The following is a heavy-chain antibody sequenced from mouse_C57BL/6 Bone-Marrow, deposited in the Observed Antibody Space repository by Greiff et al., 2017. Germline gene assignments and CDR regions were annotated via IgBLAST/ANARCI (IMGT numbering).Heavy chain of an antibody. CDR3: ARQGERNYFDC. J-gene: IGHJ2*01. Sequence: EVHLVESGGDLVKPGGSLKLSCAASGFTFSSYGMSWVRQTPDKRLEWVATISSGGSYTYYPDSVKGRFTISRDNAKNTLYLQMSSLKSEDTAMYYCARQGERNYFDCWGQGTTLTVSS. CDR1: GFTFSSYG. CDR2: ISSGGSYT. V-gene: IGHV5-6*01.